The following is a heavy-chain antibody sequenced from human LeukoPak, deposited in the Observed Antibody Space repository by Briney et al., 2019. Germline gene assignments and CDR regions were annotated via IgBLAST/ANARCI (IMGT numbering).Heavy chain of an antibody. D-gene: IGHD6-13*01. J-gene: IGHJ4*02. CDR2: IWYDGSNK. CDR1: GFTFSSYG. Sequence: GGSLRLSCAASGFTFSSYGMHWVRQAPGKGLEWVAVIWYDGSNKYYADSVKGRFTISRDNSKNTLYLQMKSLRAEDTAVYYCARGYSSSWYGGADNYFDYWGQGTLVTVSS. CDR3: ARGYSSSWYGGADNYFDY. V-gene: IGHV3-33*01.